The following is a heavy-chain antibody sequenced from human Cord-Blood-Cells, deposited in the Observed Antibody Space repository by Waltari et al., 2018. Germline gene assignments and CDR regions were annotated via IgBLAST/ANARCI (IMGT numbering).Heavy chain of an antibody. V-gene: IGHV1-2*02. Sequence: QVQLVQPGAEVKKPGASVKVSCKASGYTCTGHYMHGVRQAPGQGLEWMGWINPNSGGTNYAQKFQGRVTMPRDTSISTAYMELSRLRSDDTAVYYCARAPDLGTLDYWGQGTLVTVSS. D-gene: IGHD7-27*01. J-gene: IGHJ4*02. CDR1: GYTCTGHY. CDR3: ARAPDLGTLDY. CDR2: INPNSGGT.